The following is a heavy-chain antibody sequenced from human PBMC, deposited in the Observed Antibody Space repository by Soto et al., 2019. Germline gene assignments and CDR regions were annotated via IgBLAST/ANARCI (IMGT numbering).Heavy chain of an antibody. V-gene: IGHV3-23*01. J-gene: IGHJ4*02. CDR2: ISGSGGST. Sequence: GGSLRLSCAASGFTFSSYAMSWVRQAPGKGLEWVSAISGSGGSTYYADSVKGRFTISRDNSKNTLYLQMNSLRAEDTAVYYCANARGGIAVAASDFDYWGQGTLVTVSS. D-gene: IGHD6-19*01. CDR1: GFTFSSYA. CDR3: ANARGGIAVAASDFDY.